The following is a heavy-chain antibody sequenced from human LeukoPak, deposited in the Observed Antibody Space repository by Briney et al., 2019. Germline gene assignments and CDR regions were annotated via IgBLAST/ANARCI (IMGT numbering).Heavy chain of an antibody. Sequence: GASVKVSCKASGYTFTGYYMHWVRQAPGQGLEWMGWINPISGGTNYAQKFQGRVTTTRDTSISTAYMELSRLRSDDTAVYYCARDKAPEVVATPFYWGQGTLVTVSS. D-gene: IGHD5-12*01. CDR3: ARDKAPEVVATPFY. CDR1: GYTFTGYY. CDR2: INPISGGT. V-gene: IGHV1-2*02. J-gene: IGHJ4*02.